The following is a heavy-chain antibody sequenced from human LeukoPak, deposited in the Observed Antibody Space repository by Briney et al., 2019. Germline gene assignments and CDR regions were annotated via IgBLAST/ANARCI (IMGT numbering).Heavy chain of an antibody. J-gene: IGHJ6*02. CDR3: ARDALGGSGSYFYYYYYYGMDV. V-gene: IGHV4-4*07. CDR1: GGSISSYY. CDR2: IYTSGST. Sequence: PSETPSLTCTVSGGSISSYYWSWIRQPAGKGLEWIGRIYTSGSTNYNPSHKSRVTMSVDTSKNQFSLKLSSVTAADTAVYYCARDALGGSGSYFYYYYYYGMDVWGQGTTVTVSS. D-gene: IGHD3-10*01.